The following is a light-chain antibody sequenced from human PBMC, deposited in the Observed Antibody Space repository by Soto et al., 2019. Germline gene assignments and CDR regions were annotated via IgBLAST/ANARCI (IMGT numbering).Light chain of an antibody. CDR2: DAS. V-gene: IGKV1-39*01. CDR1: QAIYSY. Sequence: IQMTQSPSPLSASVGDRVTITCRASQAIYSYLVWYQQKAGKAPKLLIYDASTLQSGVPSRFSGSGSGTDFTLTISSLQPEDIATYYCQQSSRTPITFGQGTRLEIK. CDR3: QQSSRTPIT. J-gene: IGKJ5*01.